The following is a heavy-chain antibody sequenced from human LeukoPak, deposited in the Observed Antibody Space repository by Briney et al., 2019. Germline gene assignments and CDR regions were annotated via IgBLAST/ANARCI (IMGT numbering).Heavy chain of an antibody. CDR1: GGSFSGYY. V-gene: IGHV4-34*01. CDR3: ARWASRGNYGDYYYFDY. D-gene: IGHD4-17*01. J-gene: IGHJ4*02. CDR2: INHSGST. Sequence: SETLSLTCAVYGGSFSGYYWSWIRQPPGKGLEWIGEINHSGSTNYNPSLKSRVTTSVDTSKNQFSLKLSSVTAADTAVYYCARWASRGNYGDYYYFDYWGQGTLVTVSS.